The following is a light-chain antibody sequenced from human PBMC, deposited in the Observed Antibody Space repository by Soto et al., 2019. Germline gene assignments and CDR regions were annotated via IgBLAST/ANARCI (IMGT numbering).Light chain of an antibody. CDR1: QSLSY. J-gene: IGKJ1*01. Sequence: ETVLTQSPCTLSLSPGERATLFCRASQSLSYLAWYHQKPGQDPRILIYDTFSSATGIPERFSGSGSATEFTITISRLEPEDVSVSYCQQHGSSPPSWTFGQGTKVEIK. CDR3: QQHGSSPPSWT. V-gene: IGKV3-20*01. CDR2: DTF.